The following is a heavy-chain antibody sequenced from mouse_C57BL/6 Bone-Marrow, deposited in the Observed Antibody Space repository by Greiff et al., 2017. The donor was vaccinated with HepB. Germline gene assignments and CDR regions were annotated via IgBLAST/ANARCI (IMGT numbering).Heavy chain of an antibody. J-gene: IGHJ4*01. V-gene: IGHV3-6*01. CDR2: ISYDGSN. Sequence: EVQLQQSGPGLVKPSQSLSLTCSVTGYSITSGYYWNWIRQFPGNKLEWMGYISYDGSNNYNPSLKNRISITRDTSKNQFFLKLNSVTTEDTATYYCARDRYYYGSDYAMDYWGQGTSVTVSS. CDR3: ARDRYYYGSDYAMDY. D-gene: IGHD1-1*01. CDR1: GYSITSGYY.